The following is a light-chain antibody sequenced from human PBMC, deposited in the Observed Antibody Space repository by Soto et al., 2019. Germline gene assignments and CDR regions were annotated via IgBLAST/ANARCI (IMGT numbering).Light chain of an antibody. CDR3: CSYAGSSTLYV. V-gene: IGLV2-23*02. J-gene: IGLJ1*01. CDR1: SSDVGSYNL. Sequence: QSALTQPASVSGAHVQSITISCTGTSSDVGSYNLVSWYQQHPGKAPKLMIYEVSKRPSGVSNRFSGSKSGNTASLTISGLQAEDEADYYCCSYAGSSTLYVFGTGTKVTVL. CDR2: EVS.